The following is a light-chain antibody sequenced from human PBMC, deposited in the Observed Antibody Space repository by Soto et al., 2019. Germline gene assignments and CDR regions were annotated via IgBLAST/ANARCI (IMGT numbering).Light chain of an antibody. CDR3: SSYAGSDTFV. CDR1: SSDVGGYNF. CDR2: DVA. J-gene: IGLJ1*01. V-gene: IGLV2-8*01. Sequence: QSALTQPPSASGSPGQSVTISCTGTSSDVGGYNFVSWYQHHPGKAPKVVIYDVAQRPSGVPDRFSGSKSGNTASLTVSGRQAEDEAVYYCSSYAGSDTFVFGTGTKLTVL.